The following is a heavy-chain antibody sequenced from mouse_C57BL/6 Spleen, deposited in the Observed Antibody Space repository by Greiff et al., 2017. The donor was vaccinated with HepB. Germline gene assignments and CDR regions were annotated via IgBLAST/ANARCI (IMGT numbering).Heavy chain of an antibody. CDR2: ISDGGSYT. Sequence: EVNVVESGGGLVKPGGSLKLSCAASGFTFSSYAMSWVRQTPEKRLEWVATISDGGSYTYYPDNVKGRFTISRDNAKNNLYLQMSHLKSEDTAMYYCARDRGRYAMDYWGQGTSVTVSS. V-gene: IGHV5-4*01. CDR3: ARDRGRYAMDY. J-gene: IGHJ4*01. CDR1: GFTFSSYA.